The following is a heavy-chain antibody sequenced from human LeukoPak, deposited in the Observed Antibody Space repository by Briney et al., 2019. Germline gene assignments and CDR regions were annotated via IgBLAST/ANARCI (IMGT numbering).Heavy chain of an antibody. J-gene: IGHJ6*02. CDR3: ARMRGELVVPDAIFDGMGV. CDR1: GFTFNDFG. D-gene: IGHD2-2*01. Sequence: GGSLRLSCAASGFTFNDFGMLWLRQAPGKGLVWVAFIWYDGSNKNYADSVKGRFTISRDNSKNTLYMQVNRLRAEGTGVYYCARMRGELVVPDAIFDGMGVWGQGTTVTVSS. CDR2: IWYDGSNK. V-gene: IGHV3-33*01.